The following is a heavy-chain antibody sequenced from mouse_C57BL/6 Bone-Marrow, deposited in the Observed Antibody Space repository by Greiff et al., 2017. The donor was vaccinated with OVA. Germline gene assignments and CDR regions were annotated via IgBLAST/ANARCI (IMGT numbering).Heavy chain of an antibody. Sequence: QRVEQRTEQGLEWIGRIDPEDGETKYAPKFQGKATITADTSSNTAYLQLSSLTSEDTAVYYCARRTAQATWYFDVWGTGTTVTVSS. V-gene: IGHV14-2*01. J-gene: IGHJ1*03. D-gene: IGHD3-2*02. CDR3: ARRTAQATWYFDV. CDR2: IDPEDGET.